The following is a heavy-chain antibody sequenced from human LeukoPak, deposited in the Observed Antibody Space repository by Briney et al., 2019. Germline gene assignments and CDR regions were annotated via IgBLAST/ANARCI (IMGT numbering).Heavy chain of an antibody. CDR2: INPKTGGT. J-gene: IGHJ4*02. Sequence: ASVKVSCKAFGYTFTGYYLFWVRLAPGQGLEWMGWINPKTGGTNSAEKFQGRVTMTRDTSISTAFMDLDRPRSDDTAVYYCARGYSDFWSGPDFWGQGTLVTVSS. V-gene: IGHV1-2*02. CDR3: ARGYSDFWSGPDF. CDR1: GYTFTGYY. D-gene: IGHD3-3*01.